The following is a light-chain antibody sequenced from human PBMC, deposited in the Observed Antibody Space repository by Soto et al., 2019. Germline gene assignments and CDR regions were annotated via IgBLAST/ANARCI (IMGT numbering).Light chain of an antibody. V-gene: IGLV1-44*01. CDR1: SSNIGSNT. Sequence: QAVVTQPPSASGTPGQRVTISCSGSSSNIGSNTVNWYQQLPGTAPKLLIYSNNQRPSGVPDRFSGSKSGTSASLAISGLQSEDEADYYCQVWDRSNNHVLFGGGTKLTVL. CDR2: SNN. J-gene: IGLJ3*02. CDR3: QVWDRSNNHVL.